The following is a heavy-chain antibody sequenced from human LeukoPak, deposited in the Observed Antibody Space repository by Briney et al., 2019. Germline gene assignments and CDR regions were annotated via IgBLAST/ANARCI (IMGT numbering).Heavy chain of an antibody. V-gene: IGHV1-18*01. J-gene: IGHJ6*02. Sequence: ASVKVSCKASGYTFTSYGISWVRQAPGQGLEWMGWISAYNGNTNYAQKLQGRVTMTTDTSTSTAYMELRSLRSDGTAVYYCAGSYYENYYYYGMDVWGQGTTVTVSS. CDR3: AGSYYENYYYYGMDV. CDR1: GYTFTSYG. D-gene: IGHD1-26*01. CDR2: ISAYNGNT.